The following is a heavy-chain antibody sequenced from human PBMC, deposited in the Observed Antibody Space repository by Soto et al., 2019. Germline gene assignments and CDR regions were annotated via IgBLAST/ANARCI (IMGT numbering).Heavy chain of an antibody. D-gene: IGHD3-9*01. J-gene: IGHJ4*02. Sequence: PGGTLRLSCAASGFTFSSYWMNWVRQAPGKGLEWVANIKQDGSEKYYVDSVKGRFTISRDNAKNSLYLQMNSLRAEDTAVYYCAGDADWLLYDYWGQGTVVTVSS. CDR3: AGDADWLLYDY. CDR1: GFTFSSYW. V-gene: IGHV3-7*04. CDR2: IKQDGSEK.